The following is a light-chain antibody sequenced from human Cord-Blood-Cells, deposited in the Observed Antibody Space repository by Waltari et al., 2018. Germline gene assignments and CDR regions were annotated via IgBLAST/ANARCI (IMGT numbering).Light chain of an antibody. Sequence: QSALNQPTSASGSPRQSVTISCTGTSSDVGGYNYVSWYQQHPGKAPRLMIYEVSKRPSGVPDRFSASKSGNTASLTVSRLQAEDEADYYCSSYTGSNNWVVGGGTKLTLL. V-gene: IGLV2-8*01. CDR3: SSYTGSNNWV. J-gene: IGLJ3*02. CDR2: EVS. CDR1: SSDVGGYNY.